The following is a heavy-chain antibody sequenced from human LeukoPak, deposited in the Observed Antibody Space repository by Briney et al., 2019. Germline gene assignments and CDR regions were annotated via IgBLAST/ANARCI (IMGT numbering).Heavy chain of an antibody. CDR1: GGSSSSYY. D-gene: IGHD4-23*01. CDR3: ARGPMGTTVVI. Sequence: SETLSLTCTVSGGSSSSYYWSWIRQPPGKGLEWTGYIYYSGSTNYNPSLKSRVTISVDTSKNQFSLKLSSVTAADTAVYYCARGPMGTTVVIWGQGTLVTVSS. J-gene: IGHJ4*02. CDR2: IYYSGST. V-gene: IGHV4-59*01.